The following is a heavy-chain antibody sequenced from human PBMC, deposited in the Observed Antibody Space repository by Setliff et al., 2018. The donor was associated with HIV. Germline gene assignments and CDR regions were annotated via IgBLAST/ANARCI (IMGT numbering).Heavy chain of an antibody. D-gene: IGHD1-26*01. CDR1: GGSISSGTFY. J-gene: IGHJ4*02. CDR3: ARVSFHREGGLTPSFED. CDR2: IYNSGTASA. V-gene: IGHV4-31*03. Sequence: SETLSLTCTVSGGSISSGTFYWSWIRHRPGKGLEWIGYIYNSGTASANYNPSLRSRVRIALDTSKNHFSLILRSVTVADRAVYYCARVSFHREGGLTPSFEDWGQGTLVTVSS.